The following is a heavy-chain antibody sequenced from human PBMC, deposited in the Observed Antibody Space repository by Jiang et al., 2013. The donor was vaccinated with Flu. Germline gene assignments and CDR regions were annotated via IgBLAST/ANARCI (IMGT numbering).Heavy chain of an antibody. CDR2: VNPRTGSR. Sequence: YTFSSYYIHWMRQAPGQGLEWMGVVNPRTGSRRYAEKFQGRVTLTGDTSTDTGYMELRNLSSEDTAVHYCARVLGQIPSLFDYWGQGTLVTVS. D-gene: IGHD1-26*01. CDR3: ARVLGQIPSLFDY. V-gene: IGHV1-46*01. J-gene: IGHJ4*02. CDR1: YTFSSYY.